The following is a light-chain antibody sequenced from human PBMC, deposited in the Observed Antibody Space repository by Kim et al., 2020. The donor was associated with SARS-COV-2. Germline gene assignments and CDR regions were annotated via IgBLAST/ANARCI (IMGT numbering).Light chain of an antibody. CDR3: HLYGRSPWT. V-gene: IGKV3-20*01. CDR1: QSVSSID. Sequence: ETVLTQSPGTLSLSSGERGTLSCRASQSVSSIDLAWYQQKPGQAPRLLIFGASNRATGIPDRFSGSGSGTDFTLTISRLEPEDFAVYYCHLYGRSPWTFGQGTKVDIK. CDR2: GAS. J-gene: IGKJ1*01.